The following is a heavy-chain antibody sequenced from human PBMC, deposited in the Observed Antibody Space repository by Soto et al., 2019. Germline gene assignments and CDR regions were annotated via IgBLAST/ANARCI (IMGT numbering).Heavy chain of an antibody. V-gene: IGHV4-61*01. CDR2: LSYSVSP. Sequence: SQTLSLTCTVSGASVSSATSYCNWIRQPPGKPLAWLGYLSYSVSPNYNPYLKSRVTISVDKSKNQFSVKLSSVPDADTAVYYGAGLGGAAGAGNDPLDIWAQGTMITVSS. J-gene: IGHJ3*02. CDR3: AGLGGAAGAGNDPLDI. D-gene: IGHD6-19*01. CDR1: GASVSSATSY.